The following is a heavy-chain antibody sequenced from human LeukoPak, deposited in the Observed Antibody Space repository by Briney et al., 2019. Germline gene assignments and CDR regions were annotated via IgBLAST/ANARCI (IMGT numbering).Heavy chain of an antibody. CDR3: ATIGDRRSGELYRIDY. Sequence: GGSLRLSCSASGFTFSTYAMHWVRQAPGKGLEYVSAISSSGGSTYYADSVKGRFTISRDNSKNTLYLQMNSLRAEDAAVYYCATIGDRRSGELYRIDYWGQGTLVTVSS. CDR2: ISSSGGST. V-gene: IGHV3-64*04. J-gene: IGHJ4*02. D-gene: IGHD1-26*01. CDR1: GFTFSTYA.